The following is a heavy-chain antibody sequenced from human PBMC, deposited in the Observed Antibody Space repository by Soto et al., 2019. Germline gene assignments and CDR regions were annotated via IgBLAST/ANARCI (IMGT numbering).Heavy chain of an antibody. D-gene: IGHD3-22*01. V-gene: IGHV1-3*01. Sequence: QVQLVQSGAEVKKPGASVKVSCKASGYTFTSYAMHWVRQAPGQRLEWMGWINAGNGNTKYSQKLQGRVTITRDTSASTAYMELSSLRSEDTAVYYCARGSYYDSSGYFPPQDAFDIWGQGTMVTVSS. CDR2: INAGNGNT. CDR3: ARGSYYDSSGYFPPQDAFDI. CDR1: GYTFTSYA. J-gene: IGHJ3*02.